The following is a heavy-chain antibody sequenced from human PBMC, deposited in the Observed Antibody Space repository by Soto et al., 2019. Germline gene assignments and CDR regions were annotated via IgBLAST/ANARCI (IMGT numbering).Heavy chain of an antibody. CDR3: ARGPRRVLMVYATPSYFDY. CDR2: IYYSGST. V-gene: IGHV4-59*01. D-gene: IGHD2-8*01. J-gene: IGHJ4*02. CDR1: GGSISSYY. Sequence: QVQLQESGPGLVKPSETLSLTCTVSGGSISSYYWSWIRQPPGKGLEWIGYIYYSGSTNYNPSLKSRVTISVDTSKHQFSLKLSSVTAADTAVYYCARGPRRVLMVYATPSYFDYWGQGTLVTVSS.